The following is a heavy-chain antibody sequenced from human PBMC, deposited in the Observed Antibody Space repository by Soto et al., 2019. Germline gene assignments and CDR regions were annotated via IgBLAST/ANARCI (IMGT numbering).Heavy chain of an antibody. CDR3: ARSRTYYYGSGSYYKPYYYYYGMDV. CDR2: ISSSSSYI. J-gene: IGHJ6*02. V-gene: IGHV3-21*01. D-gene: IGHD3-10*01. CDR1: GFTFSSYS. Sequence: EVQLVESGGGLVKPGGSLRLSCAASGFTFSSYSMNWVRQAPGKGLEWVSYISSSSSYIYYADSVKGRFTISRDNAKNSLYLQMNSLRAEDTAVYYCARSRTYYYGSGSYYKPYYYYYGMDVWGQGTTVTVSS.